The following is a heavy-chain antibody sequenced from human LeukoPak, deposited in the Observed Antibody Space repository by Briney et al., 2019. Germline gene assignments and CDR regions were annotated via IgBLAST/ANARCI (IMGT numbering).Heavy chain of an antibody. Sequence: KASQTLSLTCTVSGGSISSGSYYWSWIRQPAGKGLEWIGRIYTSGSTNYNPSLKSRVTISVDTSKNQFSLKLSSVTAADTAVYYCARESPQLGGNYWGQGTLVTISS. V-gene: IGHV4-61*02. J-gene: IGHJ4*02. CDR1: GGSISSGSYY. D-gene: IGHD3-10*01. CDR2: IYTSGST. CDR3: ARESPQLGGNY.